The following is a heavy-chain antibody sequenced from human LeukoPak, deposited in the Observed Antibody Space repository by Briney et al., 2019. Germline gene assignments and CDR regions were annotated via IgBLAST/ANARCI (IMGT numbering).Heavy chain of an antibody. Sequence: ASETLSLTCTVSGGSVSSGSYYWSWIRQPPGKGLEWIGYIYYSGSTNYNPSLKSRVTISVDTSKNQFSLKLSSVTAADTAVYYCASGGRYCSSTSCYLQPQIDYWGQGTLVTVSS. CDR2: IYYSGST. CDR3: ASGGRYCSSTSCYLQPQIDY. J-gene: IGHJ4*02. CDR1: GGSVSSGSYY. V-gene: IGHV4-61*01. D-gene: IGHD2-2*01.